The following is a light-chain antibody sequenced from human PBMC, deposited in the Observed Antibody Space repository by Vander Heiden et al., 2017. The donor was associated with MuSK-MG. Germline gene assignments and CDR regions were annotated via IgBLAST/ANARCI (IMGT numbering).Light chain of an antibody. V-gene: IGLV2-14*01. CDR1: SRDVGGYNY. CDR2: DVS. Sequence: QSALTQPASVSGSPGQSITVSCTGTSRDVGGYNYVSWYQQHPGTAPILMIYDVSNRPSGVSNRFSGSKSGNTASLTISGLQAEDEADYYCSSYTSSSIRVFGGGTKLTVL. J-gene: IGLJ3*02. CDR3: SSYTSSSIRV.